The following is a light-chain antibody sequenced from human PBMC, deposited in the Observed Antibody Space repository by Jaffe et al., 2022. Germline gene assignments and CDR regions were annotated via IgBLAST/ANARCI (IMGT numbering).Light chain of an antibody. J-gene: IGLJ3*02. V-gene: IGLV3-21*02. CDR2: DDS. CDR3: QVWDGNSDHFWL. CDR1: NIESKS. Sequence: SSVLTQSPSVSVAPGQTARITCGGNNIESKSVHWYQQKPGLAPVLVVYDDSDRPSGIPERFSGSNSGNTATLSISRVEAGDEADYYCQVWDGNSDHFWLFGGGTKLTVL.